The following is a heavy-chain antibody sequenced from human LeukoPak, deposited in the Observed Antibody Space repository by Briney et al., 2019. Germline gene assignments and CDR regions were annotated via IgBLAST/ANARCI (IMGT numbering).Heavy chain of an antibody. CDR1: GYTFTSYD. D-gene: IGHD3-16*02. J-gene: IGHJ3*02. CDR2: MKLNSGNT. V-gene: IGHV1-8*01. Sequence: ASVKVSCKASGYTFTSYDINWVRQALGQGLEWMGWMKLNSGNTGYAQKFQGRVTMTRNTSISTAYMELSSLRSEDTAVYYCARPQLYDYVWGSYRSSFAFDIWGQGTMVTVSS. CDR3: ARPQLYDYVWGSYRSSFAFDI.